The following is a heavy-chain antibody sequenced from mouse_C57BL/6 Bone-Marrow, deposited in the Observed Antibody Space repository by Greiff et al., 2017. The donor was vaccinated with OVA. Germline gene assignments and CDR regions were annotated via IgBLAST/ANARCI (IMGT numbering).Heavy chain of an antibody. Sequence: VQLQQSGAELVRPGASVKLSCTASGFTIPDDYMHWVKQRPEQGLEWIGWIDPENGDTDYDSKFQGKATLTADPSSNPAYLQLSSLTSEDPAVYYSTTSYYGKGVMDYWGQGTSVTVSS. D-gene: IGHD1-1*01. CDR3: TTSYYGKGVMDY. J-gene: IGHJ4*01. V-gene: IGHV14-4*01. CDR2: IDPENGDT. CDR1: GFTIPDDY.